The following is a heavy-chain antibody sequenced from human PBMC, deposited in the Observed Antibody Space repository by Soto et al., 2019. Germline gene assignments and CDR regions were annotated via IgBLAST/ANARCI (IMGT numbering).Heavy chain of an antibody. V-gene: IGHV3-23*01. Sequence: EVQLLESGGGLVQPGGSLRLSCAASGFTFSDYAMSWVRQAPGKGLEWVSSTSGSGGDLYHADSVKGRFTISRDNSKNTLYLQMNSLRAEDTAIYYCAKGWLYGAGMGVWGQGTMVTVSS. CDR3: AKGWLYGAGMGV. D-gene: IGHD3-22*01. CDR2: TSGSGGDL. J-gene: IGHJ3*01. CDR1: GFTFSDYA.